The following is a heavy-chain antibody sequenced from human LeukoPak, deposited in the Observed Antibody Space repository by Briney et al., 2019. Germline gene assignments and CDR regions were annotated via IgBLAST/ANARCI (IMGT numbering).Heavy chain of an antibody. D-gene: IGHD2-2*01. CDR1: GYTFTSYY. V-gene: IGHV1-46*01. J-gene: IGHJ4*02. CDR3: ARVSTSHQESGDFDY. CDR2: INPSGGST. Sequence: ASVKVSCKASGYTFTSYYMHWVRQAPGQGLEWMGIINPSGGSTSYAQKFQGRVTMTRDTSTSTVYMELSSLRSEDTAVYYCARVSTSHQESGDFDYWGQGTLVTVSS.